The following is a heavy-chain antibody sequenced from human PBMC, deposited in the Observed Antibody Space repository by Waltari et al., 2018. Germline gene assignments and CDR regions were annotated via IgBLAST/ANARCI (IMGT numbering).Heavy chain of an antibody. D-gene: IGHD2-2*01. CDR2: IKQGGGEK. Sequence: EVQLVESGGALVQPGGSLRLSCAASGFTFSNFWMTWVRQAPGGGREWVGNIKQGGGEKYYADSVKGRFTISRDNTRNSVFLQMNSLRAEDTAVFYCVRRHCSSTACFVTSFDYWGQGTLVTVSS. CDR3: VRRHCSSTACFVTSFDY. V-gene: IGHV3-7*01. CDR1: GFTFSNFW. J-gene: IGHJ4*02.